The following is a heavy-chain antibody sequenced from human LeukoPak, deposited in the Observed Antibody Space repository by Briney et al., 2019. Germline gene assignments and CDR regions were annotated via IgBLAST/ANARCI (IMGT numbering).Heavy chain of an antibody. V-gene: IGHV1-2*02. D-gene: IGHD2-2*01. CDR2: INPNSGGT. CDR1: GYTFTGYY. J-gene: IGHJ4*02. Sequence: GCSVKVSCKASGYTFTGYYMHRVRQAPGQRREGMGGINPNSGGTKYAQKCQGRVAMTRDTSNSTAYREMSRLRSDDTAVYYCARDLGPPPGYCSSTSCYGKIVFYYWGQGTLVTVSS. CDR3: ARDLGPPPGYCSSTSCYGKIVFYY.